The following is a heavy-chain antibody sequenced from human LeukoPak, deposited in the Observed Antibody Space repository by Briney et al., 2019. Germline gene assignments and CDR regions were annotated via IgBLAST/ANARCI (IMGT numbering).Heavy chain of an antibody. V-gene: IGHV1-69*13. CDR3: ARGVRPSSAFGDWYFDL. J-gene: IGHJ2*01. D-gene: IGHD6-25*01. CDR1: GGTFSSYA. Sequence: SVKVSCKASGGTFSSYAISWVRQAPGQGLEWMGGIIPIFGTANYAQKFQGRVTITADESTSTVSMELSRLRSDDTAVYCCARGVRPSSAFGDWYFDLWGRGTLVTVSS. CDR2: IIPIFGTA.